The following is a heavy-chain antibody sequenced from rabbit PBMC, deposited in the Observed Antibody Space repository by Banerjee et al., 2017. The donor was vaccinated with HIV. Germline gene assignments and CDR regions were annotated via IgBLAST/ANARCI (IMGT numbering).Heavy chain of an antibody. CDR1: GFSFSSGYW. D-gene: IGHD7-1*01. CDR3: ARGVGYAGYGSDL. Sequence: EESGGGLVQPEGSLTLTCKASGFSFSSGYWICWVRQAPGKGLEWSACISTTTGNTYYASWAKGRFTISKTSSTTVTLQMTSLTAADTATYFCARGVGYAGYGSDLWGQGTLVTVS. J-gene: IGHJ3*01. V-gene: IGHV1S45*01. CDR2: ISTTTGNT.